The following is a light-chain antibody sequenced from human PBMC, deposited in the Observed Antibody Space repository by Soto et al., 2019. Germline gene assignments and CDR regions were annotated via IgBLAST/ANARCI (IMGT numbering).Light chain of an antibody. V-gene: IGLV2-14*01. J-gene: IGLJ1*01. CDR3: SSFTTSYFYV. CDR1: GSDIGAYNY. CDR2: GVT. Sequence: QSALTQPASVSWSPGHSIAISCTGTGSDIGAYNYVSWYQQHPGKAPKLIIYGVTHRPSGVSTRFSASKSAYTASLTISGLQAEEEADYYCSSFTTSYFYVFGPGTKVTAL.